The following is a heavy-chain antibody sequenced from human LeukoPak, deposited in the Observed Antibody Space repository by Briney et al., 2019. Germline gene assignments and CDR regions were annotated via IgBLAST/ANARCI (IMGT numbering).Heavy chain of an antibody. CDR3: ARQGEVTTEGYYYYYMDV. CDR2: DSYTGST. J-gene: IGHJ6*03. CDR1: GGSVSTRIYY. D-gene: IGHD4-11*01. V-gene: IGHV4-39*01. Sequence: SETLSLTCIVSGGSVSTRIYYWGWIRQPPGTGLEWIGCDSYTGSTRYNPSLKSRVTISVDSSKNQFSLKLSSVTAADTAVYYCARQGEVTTEGYYYYYMDVWGKGTTVTVSS.